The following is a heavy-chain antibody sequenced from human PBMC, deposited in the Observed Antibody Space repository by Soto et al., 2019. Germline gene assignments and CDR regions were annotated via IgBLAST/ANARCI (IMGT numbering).Heavy chain of an antibody. J-gene: IGHJ5*02. CDR1: GGSISSSSYY. CDR2: IYYSGST. D-gene: IGHD3-3*01. Sequence: NPSEALSLTCTVSGGSISSSSYYWGWIRQPPGKGLEWIGSIYYSGSTYYNPSLKSRVTISVDTSKNQFSLKLSSVTAADTAVYYCARLVIDPYYDFWSGYFNWFDPWGQGTLVTVSS. V-gene: IGHV4-39*01. CDR3: ARLVIDPYYDFWSGYFNWFDP.